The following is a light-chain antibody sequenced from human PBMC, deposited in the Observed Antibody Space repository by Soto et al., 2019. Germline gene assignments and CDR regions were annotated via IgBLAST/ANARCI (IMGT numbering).Light chain of an antibody. J-gene: IGKJ4*01. CDR1: QSISSW. CDR3: EDYSSSSGLT. Sequence: DIQMTQSPSTLSESVGDRVTITCRASQSISSWLAWYQQKPGKAPKLLIYQASSLTSGVPSRFSGSGSATEFTLTISSLQPDDFATYYCEDYSSSSGLTFGGGTKVDIK. V-gene: IGKV1-5*03. CDR2: QAS.